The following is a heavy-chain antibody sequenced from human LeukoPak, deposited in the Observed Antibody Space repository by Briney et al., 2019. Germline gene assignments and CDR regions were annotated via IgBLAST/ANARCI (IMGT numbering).Heavy chain of an antibody. CDR3: ARALLYYYDSSGYWGTFDY. V-gene: IGHV4-38-2*02. CDR2: IYHSGST. CDR1: GYSISSGYY. D-gene: IGHD3-22*01. Sequence: SETLSLTCTVSGYSISSGYYWGWIRQPPGKGLEWIGSIYHSGSTYYNPSLKSRVTISVDTSKNQFSLKLSSVTAADTAVYYCARALLYYYDSSGYWGTFDYWGQGTLVTVSS. J-gene: IGHJ4*02.